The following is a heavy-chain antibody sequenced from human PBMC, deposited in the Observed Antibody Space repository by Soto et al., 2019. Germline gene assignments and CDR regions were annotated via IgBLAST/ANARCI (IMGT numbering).Heavy chain of an antibody. CDR1: GYTFTGYY. CDR3: ARGVVPAAIYYSYYGRDV. Sequence: ASVKFSCKASGYTFTGYYMHWVRQAPGQGLEWMGWINPNSGGTNYAQKFQGWVTMTRDTSISTAYMELSRLRSDDTAVYYCARGVVPAAIYYSYYGRDVWGKGTTVPVS. D-gene: IGHD2-2*01. J-gene: IGHJ6*04. CDR2: INPNSGGT. V-gene: IGHV1-2*04.